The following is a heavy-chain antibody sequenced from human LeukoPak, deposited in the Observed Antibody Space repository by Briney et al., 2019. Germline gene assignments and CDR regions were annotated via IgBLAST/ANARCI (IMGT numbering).Heavy chain of an antibody. V-gene: IGHV1-2*02. D-gene: IGHD2-21*02. CDR1: GYTFSGYY. Sequence: APVKVSCKASGYTFSGYYIHWVRQAPGQGLEWMGWINPNSGGTNYAQKFQGRVTMTRDTSISTAYMELSWLTSDDTAVYYCARDQGVVTSIFSLGYFDLWGRGTLVTVSS. CDR2: INPNSGGT. CDR3: ARDQGVVTSIFSLGYFDL. J-gene: IGHJ2*01.